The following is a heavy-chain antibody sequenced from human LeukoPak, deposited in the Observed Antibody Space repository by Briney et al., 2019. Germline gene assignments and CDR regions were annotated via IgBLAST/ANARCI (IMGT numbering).Heavy chain of an antibody. CDR3: ARVPSWFDAFDI. J-gene: IGHJ3*02. CDR1: GFTFSSYA. V-gene: IGHV3-30*04. CDR2: ISYDGSNK. Sequence: GGSLRLSYAASGFTFSSYAMHWVRQAPGKGLEWVAVISYDGSNKYYADSVKGRFTISRDNSKNTLYLQMNSLRAEDTAVYYCARVPSWFDAFDIWGQGTMVTVSS. D-gene: IGHD6-13*01.